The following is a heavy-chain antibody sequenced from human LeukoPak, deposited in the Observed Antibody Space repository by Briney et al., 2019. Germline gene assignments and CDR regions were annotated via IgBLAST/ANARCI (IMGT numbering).Heavy chain of an antibody. J-gene: IGHJ4*02. CDR3: ARDRAAYDFWSGSLQ. Sequence: GGSLRLSCAASGFTFSSYAMHWVRQAPGRGLEWVAVISYDGSNKYYADSVKGRFTISRDNSKNTLYLQMNSLRAEDTAVYYCARDRAAYDFWSGSLQWGQGTPVTVSS. CDR1: GFTFSSYA. CDR2: ISYDGSNK. V-gene: IGHV3-30-3*01. D-gene: IGHD3-3*01.